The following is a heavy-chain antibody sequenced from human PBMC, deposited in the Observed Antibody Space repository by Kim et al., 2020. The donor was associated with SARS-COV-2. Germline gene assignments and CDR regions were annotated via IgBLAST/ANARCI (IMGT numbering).Heavy chain of an antibody. V-gene: IGHV3-23*01. J-gene: IGHJ5*02. Sequence: SGGSTYYADSVKGRFTISRDDSKSTLFLQMNSLRAEDTAIYYCAKGYCNSWGQGTLVTVSS. D-gene: IGHD2-15*01. CDR3: AKGYCNS. CDR2: SGGST.